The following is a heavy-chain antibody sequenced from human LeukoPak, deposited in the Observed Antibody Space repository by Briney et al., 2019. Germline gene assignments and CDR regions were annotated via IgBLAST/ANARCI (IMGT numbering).Heavy chain of an antibody. CDR2: IYYSGST. J-gene: IGHJ5*02. CDR1: GGSISSGDYY. Sequence: SSQTLSLTCTVSGGSISSGDYYWSWIRQPPGKGLEWIGYIYYSGSTYYNPSLKSRVTISVDTSKNQFSLKLSSVTAADTAVYYCARDCRAYDSSGYYWFDPWGQGTLVTVSS. CDR3: ARDCRAYDSSGYYWFDP. D-gene: IGHD3-22*01. V-gene: IGHV4-30-4*01.